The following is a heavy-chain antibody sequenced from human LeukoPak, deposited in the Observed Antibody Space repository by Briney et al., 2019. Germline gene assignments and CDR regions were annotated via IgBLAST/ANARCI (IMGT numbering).Heavy chain of an antibody. J-gene: IGHJ4*02. D-gene: IGHD2-15*01. CDR2: IIPILGIA. CDR1: GGTFSSYT. Sequence: SVKVSCKASGGTFSSYTISWVRQAPGQGLEWMGRIIPILGIANYAQKFQGRVTITTDKSTSTAYMELSSLRSEDTAVYYCARDCSGGSCYDYWGQGTLVTVSS. CDR3: ARDCSGGSCYDY. V-gene: IGHV1-69*04.